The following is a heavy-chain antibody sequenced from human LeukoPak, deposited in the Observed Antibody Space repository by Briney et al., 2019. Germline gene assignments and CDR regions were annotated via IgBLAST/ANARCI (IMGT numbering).Heavy chain of an antibody. V-gene: IGHV3-13*01. CDR3: ARGYGSGSYYDY. Sequence: GGSLRLSCAASGFTFSSYDMQWVRQATGKGLEWVSAIGTAGDTYYPGSAKGRFTISRENAKTSLYLQMNSLRAGDTAVYYCARGYGSGSYYDYWGQGTLVTVSS. J-gene: IGHJ4*02. D-gene: IGHD3-10*01. CDR1: GFTFSSYD. CDR2: IGTAGDT.